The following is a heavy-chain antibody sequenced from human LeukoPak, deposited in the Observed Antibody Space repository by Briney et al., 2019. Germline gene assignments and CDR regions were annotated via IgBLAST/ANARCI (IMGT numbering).Heavy chain of an antibody. Sequence: SVKVSCKASGGTFSSYAISWVRQAPGQGLKWMGGIIPIFGTANYAQKFQGRVTITADESTSTAYMELSSLRSEDTAVYYCAQATYYYGSGPPSSFDYWGQGTLVTVSS. CDR1: GGTFSSYA. J-gene: IGHJ4*02. D-gene: IGHD3-10*01. V-gene: IGHV1-69*13. CDR3: AQATYYYGSGPPSSFDY. CDR2: IIPIFGTA.